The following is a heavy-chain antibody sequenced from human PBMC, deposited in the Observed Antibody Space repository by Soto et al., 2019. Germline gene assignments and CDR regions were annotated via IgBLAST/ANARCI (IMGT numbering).Heavy chain of an antibody. J-gene: IGHJ4*02. CDR3: ATADGFGVVTPFFEY. CDR1: GGSISSRSHY. CDR2: SYYRGST. Sequence: QLQLQESGPGLVKPPESLSLTCTASGGSISSRSHYWGWIRQSPGRHLEWIGSSYYRGSTHYNPSLKTRVTISVDTSKNQVSLKVYSVTAADTAVYYCATADGFGVVTPFFEYWGQGMLVTVSS. D-gene: IGHD3-3*01. V-gene: IGHV4-39*01.